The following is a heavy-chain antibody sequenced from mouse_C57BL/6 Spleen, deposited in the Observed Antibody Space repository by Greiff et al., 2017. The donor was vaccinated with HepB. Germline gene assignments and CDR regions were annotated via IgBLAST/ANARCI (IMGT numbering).Heavy chain of an antibody. V-gene: IGHV1-85*01. Sequence: VQLQQSGPELVKPGASVKLSCKASGYTFTSYDINWVKQRPGQGLEWIGWIYPRDGSTKYNEKFKGKATLTVDTSSSTAYMELHSLTSEDSAVYFCAREITTVDYYAMDYWGQGTSVTVSS. D-gene: IGHD1-1*01. CDR1: GYTFTSYD. J-gene: IGHJ4*01. CDR2: IYPRDGST. CDR3: AREITTVDYYAMDY.